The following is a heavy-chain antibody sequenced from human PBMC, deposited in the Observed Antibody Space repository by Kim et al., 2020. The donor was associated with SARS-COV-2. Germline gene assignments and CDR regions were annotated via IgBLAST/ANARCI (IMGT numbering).Heavy chain of an antibody. D-gene: IGHD3-22*01. CDR1: GYTLTELS. CDR2: FDPEDGET. Sequence: ASVKVSCKVSGYTLTELSMHWVRQAPGKGLEWMGGFDPEDGETIYAQKFQGRVTMTEDTSTDTAYMELSSLRSEDTAVYYCATDPPPYYYDSSGPNAQTLDVWGQGTTVTVSS. J-gene: IGHJ6*02. CDR3: ATDPPPYYYDSSGPNAQTLDV. V-gene: IGHV1-24*01.